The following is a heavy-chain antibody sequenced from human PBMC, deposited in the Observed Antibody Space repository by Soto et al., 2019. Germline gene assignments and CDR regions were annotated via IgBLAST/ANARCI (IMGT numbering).Heavy chain of an antibody. Sequence: GGSLRLSCAASGFTFSGDAMNWVRQSPGKGLEWVSSISTTSTYIYYADSVKGRFTISRDNANYSLLLQMNDLRAEDTAVYYCTRDYGMDVWGQGTPVTVYS. J-gene: IGHJ6*02. V-gene: IGHV3-21*01. CDR2: ISTTSTYI. CDR3: TRDYGMDV. CDR1: GFTFSGDA.